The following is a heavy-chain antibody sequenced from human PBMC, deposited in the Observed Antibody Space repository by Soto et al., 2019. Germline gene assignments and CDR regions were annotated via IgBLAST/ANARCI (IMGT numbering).Heavy chain of an antibody. D-gene: IGHD4-17*01. J-gene: IGHJ4*02. CDR2: INSDGSST. CDR3: ARGGSYGDYTLDY. V-gene: IGHV3-74*01. CDR1: GFTFSGYW. Sequence: PGGSLRLSCAASGFTFSGYWMHWVRQAPGKGLVWVSRINSDGSSTSYADSVKGRFTISRDNAKNTLYLQMNSLRAEDTAVYYCARGGSYGDYTLDYWGQGTLVTVSS.